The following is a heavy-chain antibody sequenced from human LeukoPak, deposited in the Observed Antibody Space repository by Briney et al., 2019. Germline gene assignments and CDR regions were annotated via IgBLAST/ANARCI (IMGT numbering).Heavy chain of an antibody. J-gene: IGHJ4*02. CDR3: ARVGNFGAAAGDY. V-gene: IGHV1-24*01. D-gene: IGHD6-13*01. Sequence: ASVKVSCKVSGYTLTQLSVHWVRQAPGKGLEWMGGFDVEDGEIIYAQKFQGRVTMTEDTSTDTAYMELSSLRSEDTAVYYCARVGNFGAAAGDYWGQGTLVTVSS. CDR2: FDVEDGEI. CDR1: GYTLTQLS.